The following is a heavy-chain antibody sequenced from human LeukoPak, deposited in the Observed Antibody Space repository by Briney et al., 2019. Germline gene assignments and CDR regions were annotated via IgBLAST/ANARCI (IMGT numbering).Heavy chain of an antibody. CDR3: ARAVEYNWFDP. CDR1: GFTFSSYS. CDR2: ISSSSSYI. J-gene: IGHJ5*02. V-gene: IGHV3-21*01. Sequence: PGGSLRLSCAASGFTFSSYSMNWVRQAPGKGLEWVSSISSSSSYIYYADSVKGRFTISRDNAQNSLYLQMNSLRAEDTAVYHCARAVEYNWFDPWGQGTLVTVSS.